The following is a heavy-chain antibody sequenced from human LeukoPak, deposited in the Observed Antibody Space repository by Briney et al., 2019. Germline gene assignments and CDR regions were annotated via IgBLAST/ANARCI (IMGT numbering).Heavy chain of an antibody. CDR2: MHYSGDT. J-gene: IGHJ4*02. D-gene: IGHD1-1*01. Sequence: SETLSLTCTVSGGSISSFFWSWIRQPPGKGLEWIGSMHYSGDTKYNPSLRSRVSLPIDTSKQQFSLRLSSVTAADTAVYYCARDLELERNRWNYFESWGQGTLVTVSS. V-gene: IGHV4-59*01. CDR1: GGSISSFF. CDR3: ARDLELERNRWNYFES.